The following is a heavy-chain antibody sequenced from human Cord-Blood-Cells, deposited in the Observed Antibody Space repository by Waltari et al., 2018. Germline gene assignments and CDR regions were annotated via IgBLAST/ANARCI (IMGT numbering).Heavy chain of an antibody. J-gene: IGHJ4*02. CDR1: GGSISTISSY. Sequence: QLQLQESGPGLVKPSETLSLPCTVSGGSISTISSYWGWIRQPPGKGLEWIGSIYYSGSTYYNPSLKSRVTISVDTSKNQFSLKLSSVTAADTAVYYCARRRNWNYFDYWGQGTLVTVSS. D-gene: IGHD1-1*01. CDR2: IYYSGST. CDR3: ARRRNWNYFDY. V-gene: IGHV4-39*01.